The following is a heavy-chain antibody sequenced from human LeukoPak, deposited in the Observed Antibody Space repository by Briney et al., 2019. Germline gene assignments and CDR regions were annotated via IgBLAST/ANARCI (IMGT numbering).Heavy chain of an antibody. CDR2: IYTSGST. J-gene: IGHJ3*02. D-gene: IGHD6-19*01. CDR1: GFIVSTNY. V-gene: IGHV4-4*07. Sequence: GSLRLSCAASGFIVSTNYMSWIRQPAGKGLEWIGRIYTSGSTNYNPSLKSRVTMSVDTSKNQFSLKLSSVTAADTAVYYCARGGQWLGAFDIWGQGTMVTVSS. CDR3: ARGGQWLGAFDI.